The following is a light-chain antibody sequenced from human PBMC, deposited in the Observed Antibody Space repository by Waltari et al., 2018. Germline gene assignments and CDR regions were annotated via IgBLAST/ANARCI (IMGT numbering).Light chain of an antibody. CDR3: CSYAGSYTWV. Sequence: SALTQPRPVSGSPGQSVTISCTGTTNDLGSYNYVSWYQQHPGKAPKLIILEVTKRPAGRPDRLSAYKCGNTASLTISGLRAEDEAEYYSCSYAGSYTWVFGGGTKLTVV. V-gene: IGLV2-11*01. CDR2: EVT. J-gene: IGLJ3*02. CDR1: TNDLGSYNY.